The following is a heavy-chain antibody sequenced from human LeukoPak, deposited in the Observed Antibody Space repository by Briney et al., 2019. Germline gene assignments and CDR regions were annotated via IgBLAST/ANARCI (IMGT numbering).Heavy chain of an antibody. CDR2: INHSGST. D-gene: IGHD2-2*01. V-gene: IGHV4-34*01. Sequence: SETLSLTCAVYGGSFSGYYWSWLRQPPGKGLEWIGEINHSGSTNYNPSLKSRVTISVDTSKNQFSLKLSSVTAADTAVYYCARGTLAGCSSTSCYGLDYWGQGTLVTVSS. J-gene: IGHJ4*02. CDR3: ARGTLAGCSSTSCYGLDY. CDR1: GGSFSGYY.